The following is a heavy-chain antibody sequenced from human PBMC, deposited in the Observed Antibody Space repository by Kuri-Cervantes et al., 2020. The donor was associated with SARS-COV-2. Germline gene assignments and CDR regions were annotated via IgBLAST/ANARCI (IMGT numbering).Heavy chain of an antibody. CDR2: INPSGGST. J-gene: IGHJ5*02. D-gene: IGHD2-15*01. CDR3: ARDLGWPVVGWFDP. Sequence: ASVKVSCKASGYTFTSYYMHWVRQAPGQGLEWMGIINPSGGSTSYAQKFQGRVTMTRDTSITTVYMELYSLTSDDTAVYYCARDLGWPVVGWFDPWGQETLVTVSS. CDR1: GYTFTSYY. V-gene: IGHV1-46*01.